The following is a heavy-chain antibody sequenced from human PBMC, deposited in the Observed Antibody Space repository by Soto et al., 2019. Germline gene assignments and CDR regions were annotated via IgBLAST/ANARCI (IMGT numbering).Heavy chain of an antibody. CDR1: AGTFSSYA. D-gene: IGHD3-3*01. J-gene: IGHJ6*02. Sequence: SVKVSCKASAGTFSSYAISWVRQAPGQGLEWMGGIIPIFGTANYAQKFQGRVTITADESTSTAYMELSSLRSEDTAVYYCGYYDFWSGYDRKERYGMDVWGQGTTVTASS. V-gene: IGHV1-69*13. CDR3: GYYDFWSGYDRKERYGMDV. CDR2: IIPIFGTA.